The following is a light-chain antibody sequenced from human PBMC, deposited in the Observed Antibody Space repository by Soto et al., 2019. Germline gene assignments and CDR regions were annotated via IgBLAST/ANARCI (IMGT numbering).Light chain of an antibody. Sequence: EIVMTPSPATLSVSPGERATLSCRASQSVSSNLAWYQQKPGQAPRLLIYGASTRATGIPARFSGSGSETEFTLTISSLQSEDFAVYYCQQYNNWPPWTFGQGTKVEIK. J-gene: IGKJ1*01. V-gene: IGKV3-15*01. CDR3: QQYNNWPPWT. CDR1: QSVSSN. CDR2: GAS.